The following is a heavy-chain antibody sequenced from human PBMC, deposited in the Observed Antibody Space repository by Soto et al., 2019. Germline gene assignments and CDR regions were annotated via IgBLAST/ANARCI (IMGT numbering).Heavy chain of an antibody. Sequence: QAQLVQSGVEVKKPGASVKVSCKASGYNFTRFGISWVRQAPGQGLEWMGWISAHNGNTNYAQKFQGRVTMTTDTSTSTTYMELRSLRSDDTAVYYFARLYIVGPGMLYGMDVWGQGTTVTVSS. CDR1: GYNFTRFG. J-gene: IGHJ6*02. V-gene: IGHV1-18*01. CDR3: ARLYIVGPGMLYGMDV. D-gene: IGHD1-26*01. CDR2: ISAHNGNT.